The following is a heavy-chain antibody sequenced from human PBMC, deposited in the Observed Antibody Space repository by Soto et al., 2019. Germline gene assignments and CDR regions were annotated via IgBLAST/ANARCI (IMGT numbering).Heavy chain of an antibody. Sequence: SQTLSLTCVISGDSVSSNSAAWNLIMQSPSRGLEWLGRTYYRSKWYNDYAVSVKSRITINPDTSKNQFSLQLNSVTPEDTAVYYCARDRWANWNSPYSYNWFDPWGQGTLVTVSS. CDR1: GDSVSSNSAA. CDR3: ARDRWANWNSPYSYNWFDP. D-gene: IGHD1-7*01. V-gene: IGHV6-1*01. J-gene: IGHJ5*02. CDR2: TYYRSKWYN.